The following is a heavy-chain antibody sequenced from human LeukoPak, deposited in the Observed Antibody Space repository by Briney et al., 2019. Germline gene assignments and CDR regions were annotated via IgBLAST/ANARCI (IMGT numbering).Heavy chain of an antibody. V-gene: IGHV3-23*01. CDR2: ISGSGGST. Sequence: GGSLRLSCAASGFTFSNYAMSWVRQAPGKGLQWVSTISGSGGSTYYADSVKGRFTISRDNSKNMLYLQMNSLRAEDTAIYYCAKYGDYWGDYWGQGTLVTVSS. J-gene: IGHJ4*02. CDR3: AKYGDYWGDY. CDR1: GFTFSNYA. D-gene: IGHD4-17*01.